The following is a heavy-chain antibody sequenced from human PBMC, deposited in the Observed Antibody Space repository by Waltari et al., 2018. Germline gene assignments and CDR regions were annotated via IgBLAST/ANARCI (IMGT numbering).Heavy chain of an antibody. CDR1: GFIFSSYW. CDR3: IRENIAAAGLES. V-gene: IGHV3-74*01. Sequence: EVQLVESGGGLVQPGGSLRLSCVASGFIFSSYWMDWVRQAPGKGLVWVSRFNYDGCSTTYADSVEGRFTISRDNAKNTLYLHMSSLRAEDTAVYFCIRENIAAAGLESWGQGTLVTVSS. D-gene: IGHD6-13*01. J-gene: IGHJ4*02. CDR2: FNYDGCST.